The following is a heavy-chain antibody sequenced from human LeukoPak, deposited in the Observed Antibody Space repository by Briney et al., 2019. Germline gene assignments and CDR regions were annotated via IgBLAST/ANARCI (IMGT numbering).Heavy chain of an antibody. Sequence: GASVKVSCKAFGYTFTSYYMHWVRQAPGQGLEWMGIINPSGGSTSYAQKFQGRVTMTRDTSTSTVYMELSSLRSEDTAVYYCARGHFNDRFGYTTWFDTWGQGTLVTVSS. CDR3: ARGHFNDRFGYTTWFDT. CDR2: INPSGGST. J-gene: IGHJ5*02. V-gene: IGHV1-46*01. CDR1: GYTFTSYY. D-gene: IGHD1-1*01.